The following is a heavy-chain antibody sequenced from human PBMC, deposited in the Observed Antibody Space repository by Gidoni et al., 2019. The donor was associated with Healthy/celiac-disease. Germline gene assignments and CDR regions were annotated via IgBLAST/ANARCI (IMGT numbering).Heavy chain of an antibody. J-gene: IGHJ6*02. V-gene: IGHV1-2*02. CDR2: INPNSGGT. Sequence: QVQLVQSGAEVKKPGASVKVSCKASGYTFTGYYMHWVRQAPGQGLEWMGWINPNSGGTNYAQKFQGRVTMTRDTSISTAYMELSRLRSDDTAVYYCAGTDIVVVPAAIYYYYYGMDVWGQGTTVTVSS. CDR1: GYTFTGYY. D-gene: IGHD2-2*02. CDR3: AGTDIVVVPAAIYYYYYGMDV.